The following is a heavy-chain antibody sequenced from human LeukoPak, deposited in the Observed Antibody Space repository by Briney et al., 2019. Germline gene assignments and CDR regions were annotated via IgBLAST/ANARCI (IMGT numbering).Heavy chain of an antibody. CDR3: ARIGSSYYDFWSGYLDQYYFDY. Sequence: ASVKVSCKASGYTFTSYGISWVRQAPGQGLEWMGWISAYNGNTNYAQKLQGRVTMTTDTSTSTAYMALRSLRSDDTAVYYCARIGSSYYDFWSGYLDQYYFDYWGQGTLVTVSS. V-gene: IGHV1-18*01. D-gene: IGHD3-3*01. J-gene: IGHJ4*02. CDR1: GYTFTSYG. CDR2: ISAYNGNT.